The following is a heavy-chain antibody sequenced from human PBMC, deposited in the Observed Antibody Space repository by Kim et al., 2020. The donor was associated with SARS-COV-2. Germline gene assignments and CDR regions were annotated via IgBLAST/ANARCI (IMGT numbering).Heavy chain of an antibody. CDR3: AKEDGQLLYGMDV. D-gene: IGHD6-6*01. J-gene: IGHJ6*02. CDR1: GFTFSSYA. CDR2: IWYDGSNK. Sequence: GGSLRLSCAASGFTFSSYAMHWVRQAPGKGLEWVAVIWYDGSNKYYADSVKGRFTISRDNSKNTLYLQMNSLRAEDTAVYYCAKEDGQLLYGMDVWGQGTTVTVSS. V-gene: IGHV3-33*06.